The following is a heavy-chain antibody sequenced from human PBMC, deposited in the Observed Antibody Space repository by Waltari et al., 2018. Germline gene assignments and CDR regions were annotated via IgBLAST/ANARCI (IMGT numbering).Heavy chain of an antibody. CDR3: ASHLWYRDLSRGALDF. D-gene: IGHD3-10*01. V-gene: IGHV4-39*07. CDR1: GASARLPASS. J-gene: IGHJ4*02. CDR2: IYYSGST. Sequence: QLQLHASGPALVRPSETLSLSCTVSGASARLPASSSRWVRQSPGKGLEWIGTIYYSGSTSDNPSLKSRVTISIDTSKTHSSLEVTSVTAADTAIDYCASHLWYRDLSRGALDFWGQGTLVAVSS.